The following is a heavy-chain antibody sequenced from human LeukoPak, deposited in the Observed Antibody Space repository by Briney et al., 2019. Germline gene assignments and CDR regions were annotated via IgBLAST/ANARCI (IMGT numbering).Heavy chain of an antibody. Sequence: SVKVSCKASGGTFSSYAISWVRQAPGQGLEWMGRIIPILGIANYAQKFQGRVTITADKSTSTAYMELSSLRSEDTAVYYCAREGLAATLYYYYGMDVWGQGTTVTVSS. CDR2: IIPILGIA. J-gene: IGHJ6*02. CDR1: GGTFSSYA. V-gene: IGHV1-69*04. CDR3: AREGLAATLYYYYGMDV. D-gene: IGHD2-15*01.